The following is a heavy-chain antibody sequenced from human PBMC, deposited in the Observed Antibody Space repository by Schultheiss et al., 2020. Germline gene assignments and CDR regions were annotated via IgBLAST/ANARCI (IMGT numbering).Heavy chain of an antibody. J-gene: IGHJ6*02. CDR3: AREDYDSSGYQGPARYGMDV. CDR1: GGSISSGGYY. V-gene: IGHV4-31*03. D-gene: IGHD3-22*01. CDR2: IYYSGST. Sequence: SETLSLTCTVSGGSISSGGYYWSWIRQHPGKGLEWIGYIYYSGSTYYNPSLKSRVTISVDTSKNQFSLKLSSVTAADTAVYYCAREDYDSSGYQGPARYGMDVWCQGTTVTVSS.